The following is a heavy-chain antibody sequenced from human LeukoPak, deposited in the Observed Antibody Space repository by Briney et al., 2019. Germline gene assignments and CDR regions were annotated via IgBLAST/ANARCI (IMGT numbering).Heavy chain of an antibody. V-gene: IGHV3-66*01. CDR3: ARETGLSY. CDR1: GFTVSSNY. J-gene: IGHJ4*02. Sequence: GGSLRLSCAVSGFTVSSNYMSWVRQAPGKGLEWVSLIYSGGSTYYADSVKGRFAISRDNAKNSLYLQMNSLRDEDTAVYYCARETGLSYWGQGTLVTVSS. CDR2: IYSGGST. D-gene: IGHD1-14*01.